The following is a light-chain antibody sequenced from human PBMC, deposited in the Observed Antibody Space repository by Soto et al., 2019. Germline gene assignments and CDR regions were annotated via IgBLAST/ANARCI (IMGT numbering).Light chain of an antibody. CDR2: DVT. V-gene: IGLV2-14*01. CDR1: SSDFGIYNS. CDR3: SSFPSSSSYV. J-gene: IGLJ1*01. Sequence: QSALTQPASVSGSPGQSITLLCTGTSSDFGIYNSVSWYQQHPGKAPKLMIHDVTNRPSGVSSRFSGSRSGNTASLTISGLQAEDEADYYCSSFPSSSSYVFGPGTKVTVL.